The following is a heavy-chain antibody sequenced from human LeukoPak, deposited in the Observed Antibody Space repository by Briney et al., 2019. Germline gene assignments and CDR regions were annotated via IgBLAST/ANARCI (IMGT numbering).Heavy chain of an antibody. V-gene: IGHV4-59*01. CDR3: AREQRFGELFFFDY. J-gene: IGHJ4*02. CDR2: IYYSGST. Sequence: SETLSLTYTVSGGSISSYYWSWIRQPPGKGLEWIGYIYYSGSTNYNPSLKSRVTISVDTSKNQFSLKLSSVTAADTAVYYCAREQRFGELFFFDYWGQGTLVTVSS. CDR1: GGSISSYY. D-gene: IGHD3-10*01.